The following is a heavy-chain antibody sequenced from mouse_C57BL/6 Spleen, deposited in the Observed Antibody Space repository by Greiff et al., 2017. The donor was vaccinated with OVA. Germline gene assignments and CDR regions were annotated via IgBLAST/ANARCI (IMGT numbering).Heavy chain of an antibody. D-gene: IGHD2-4*01. CDR1: GFTFSSYA. CDR3: ARDLYDYDGYYAMDY. Sequence: EVKLQESGGGLLKPGGSLKLSCAASGFTFSSYAMSWVRQTPEKRLEWVATISDGGSYTYYPDNVKGRFTISRDNAKNNLYLQMSHLKSEDTAMYYCARDLYDYDGYYAMDYWGQGTSVTVSS. V-gene: IGHV5-4*01. J-gene: IGHJ4*01. CDR2: ISDGGSYT.